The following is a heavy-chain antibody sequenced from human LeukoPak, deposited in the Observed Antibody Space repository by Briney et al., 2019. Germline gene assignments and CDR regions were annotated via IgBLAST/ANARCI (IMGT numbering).Heavy chain of an antibody. V-gene: IGHV4-31*03. J-gene: IGHJ5*02. Sequence: PSQTLSLTCTVSGGSISSGGYYWSWIRQHPGKGLEWIGYIYYSGSTYYNPSLKSRVTISVDTSKNQFSLKLSSVTAADTAVYYCARGLRDFWSGPLRPNWFDPWGQGTLVTVSS. CDR3: ARGLRDFWSGPLRPNWFDP. CDR1: GGSISSGGYY. CDR2: IYYSGST. D-gene: IGHD3-3*01.